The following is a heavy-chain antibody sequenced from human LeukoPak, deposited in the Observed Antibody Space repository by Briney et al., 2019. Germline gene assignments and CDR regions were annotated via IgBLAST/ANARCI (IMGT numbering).Heavy chain of an antibody. Sequence: SQTLSLTCTVSGGSISSGGHYWSWIRQHPGKGLEWIGYIYYSGSTYYNPSLKSRVTISVDTSKNQFFLKLSSVTAADTAVYYCARTAKRSSTSCYPGLDYWGQGTLVTVSS. V-gene: IGHV4-31*03. CDR1: GGSISSGGHY. J-gene: IGHJ4*02. CDR3: ARTAKRSSTSCYPGLDY. D-gene: IGHD2-2*01. CDR2: IYYSGST.